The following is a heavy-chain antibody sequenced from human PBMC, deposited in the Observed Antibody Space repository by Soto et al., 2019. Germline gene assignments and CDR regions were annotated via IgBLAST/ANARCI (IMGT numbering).Heavy chain of an antibody. Sequence: VHLLESGGGLVQPGGSLRLSCATSGFNFNNYAMSWVRQAPGERLEWVSFISSSGGTTYYADSVKGRFTISRDNSSNTVVLQMNTLGAEDTAIYYCATLMTVTGPGWGRASEYWGQGNRVTVSS. CDR2: ISSSGGTT. D-gene: IGHD6-19*01. CDR1: GFNFNNYA. CDR3: ATLMTVTGPGWGRASEY. V-gene: IGHV3-23*01. J-gene: IGHJ4*02.